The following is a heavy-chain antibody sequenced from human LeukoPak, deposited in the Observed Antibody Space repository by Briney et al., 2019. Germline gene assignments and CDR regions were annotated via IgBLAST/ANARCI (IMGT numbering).Heavy chain of an antibody. CDR1: GFTFDDYA. D-gene: IGHD3-16*01. J-gene: IGHJ4*02. Sequence: GRSLRLSCAASGFTFDDYAMHWVRQAPGKGLEWVSGISWNSGSIGYADSVKGRFTISRDNAKNSLYLQMNSLRAEDTALYYCARRAGGPIYCFDYWGQGTLVTVSS. CDR3: ARRAGGPIYCFDY. V-gene: IGHV3-9*01. CDR2: ISWNSGSI.